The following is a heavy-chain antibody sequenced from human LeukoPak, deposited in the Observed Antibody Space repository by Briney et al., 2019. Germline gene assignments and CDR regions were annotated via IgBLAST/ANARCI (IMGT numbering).Heavy chain of an antibody. CDR2: FSSSGSTI. J-gene: IGHJ6*04. CDR3: AELGITMIGGV. Sequence: GGSLSLSCAVSGFTFCSYEVKWVRRAPGRGVEGFLYFSSSGSTIYYADSAKGRFTISRDNAKNSLYLQMNSLRAEDTAVYYCAELGITMIGGVWGKGTTVTISS. V-gene: IGHV3-48*03. CDR1: GFTFCSYE. D-gene: IGHD3-10*02.